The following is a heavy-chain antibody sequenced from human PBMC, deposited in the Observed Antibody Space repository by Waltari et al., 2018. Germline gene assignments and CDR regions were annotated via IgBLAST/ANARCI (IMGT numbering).Heavy chain of an antibody. CDR1: VYTLTSYP. D-gene: IGHD3-10*01. CDR2: INAGNGNT. J-gene: IGHJ5*02. V-gene: IGHV1-3*01. Sequence: QVQLVQSGAEVKKPGASVKVSCKASVYTLTSYPVHWVRQAPRHRLEWIGWINAGNGNTKRSETFQGRVTISTDTSASTTYMELRSLTSQDTAIYYCAHQQFFLTGRGLDPWGQGTLVTVSS. CDR3: AHQQFFLTGRGLDP.